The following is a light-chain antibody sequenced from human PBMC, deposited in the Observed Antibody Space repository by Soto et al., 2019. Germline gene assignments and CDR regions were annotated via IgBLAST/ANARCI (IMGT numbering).Light chain of an antibody. V-gene: IGKV4-1*01. CDR3: HQYADTPRT. J-gene: IGKJ1*01. CDR1: QSVLYSPNNKSY. Sequence: DIVMTQSPDSLAVSLGERATINCKSSQSVLYSPNNKSYLAWYQKKPGQPPKLLIYWASNRESGVPDRFSGSGSATDFTLTISSLQAEDVATYYCHQYADTPRTFGQGTKVEIK. CDR2: WAS.